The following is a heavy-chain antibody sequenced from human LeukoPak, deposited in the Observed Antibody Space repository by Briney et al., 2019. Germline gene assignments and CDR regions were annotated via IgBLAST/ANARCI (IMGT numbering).Heavy chain of an antibody. CDR1: GGSISSYY. J-gene: IGHJ4*02. D-gene: IGHD2-15*01. CDR3: ARGYCSGGSCHFDY. V-gene: IGHV4-59*01. Sequence: SETLSLTCTVSGGSISSYYWSWIRQPPGKGLEWIGYVYYSGSTNYNPSLKSRVTISVDTSKNQFSLKLSSVTAADTAVYYCARGYCSGGSCHFDYWGQGTLVTVSS. CDR2: VYYSGST.